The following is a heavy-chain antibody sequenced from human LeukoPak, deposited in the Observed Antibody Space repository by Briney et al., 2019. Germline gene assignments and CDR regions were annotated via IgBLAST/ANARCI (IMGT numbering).Heavy chain of an antibody. Sequence: SETLSLTCTVSGGSISSYYWSWIRQPPGKGLEWIGYIYYSGSTNYNPSLKSRVTISVDTSKNQFSLKLSSVTADDTAVYYCARESHGGNFNLGYYYMDVWGKGTTVTISS. J-gene: IGHJ6*03. CDR3: ARESHGGNFNLGYYYMDV. V-gene: IGHV4-59*01. CDR2: IYYSGST. D-gene: IGHD4-23*01. CDR1: GGSISSYY.